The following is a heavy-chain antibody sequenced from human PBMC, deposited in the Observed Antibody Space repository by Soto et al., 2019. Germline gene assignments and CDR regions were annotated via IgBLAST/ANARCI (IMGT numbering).Heavy chain of an antibody. V-gene: IGHV3-23*01. J-gene: IGHJ4*02. D-gene: IGHD1-26*01. CDR1: GFTFSTYA. CDR3: ARATSGFDF. CDR2: ISGGGHNT. Sequence: EVQLLDSGGGLVQPGGSLRLSCAASGFTFSTYAMSWVRQAPGKVLEWVSGISGGGHNTYYADSVKGRFTISRDNSKNTLYLQMNSLRAEDTAVYYCARATSGFDFWGQGTLVTVSS.